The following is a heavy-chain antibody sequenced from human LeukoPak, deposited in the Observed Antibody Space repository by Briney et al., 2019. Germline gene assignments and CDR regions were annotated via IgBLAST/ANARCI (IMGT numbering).Heavy chain of an antibody. D-gene: IGHD3-10*01. CDR1: GFTFSSYG. J-gene: IGHJ6*04. V-gene: IGHV3-30*18. CDR3: AKDLAFYGSGSYYIAGYYYGMDV. CDR2: ISYDGSNK. Sequence: PGRSLRLSCAASGFTFSSYGMHWVCQAPGKGLEWVAVISYDGSNKYYADSVKGRFTISRDNSKNTLYLQMNSLRAEDTAVYYCAKDLAFYGSGSYYIAGYYYGMDVWGKGTTVTVSS.